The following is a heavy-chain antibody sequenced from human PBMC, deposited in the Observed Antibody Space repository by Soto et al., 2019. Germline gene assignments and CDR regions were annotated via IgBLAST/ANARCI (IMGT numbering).Heavy chain of an antibody. Sequence: EVQLLESGGDLVQPGGSLRLSCAASGFTFSTYTMSWVRQAPGKGLEWVSAIIGSGGSPSYADSVQGRFTISRDNPKNTLYLQMNSLRAEDTAMYYCAKARCSTTNCYVPDYWGQGTLVTVSS. CDR3: AKARCSTTNCYVPDY. V-gene: IGHV3-23*01. CDR2: IIGSGGSP. D-gene: IGHD2-2*01. CDR1: GFTFSTYT. J-gene: IGHJ4*02.